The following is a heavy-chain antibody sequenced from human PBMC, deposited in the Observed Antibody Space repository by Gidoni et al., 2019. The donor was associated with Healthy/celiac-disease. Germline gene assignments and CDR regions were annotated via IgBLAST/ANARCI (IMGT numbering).Heavy chain of an antibody. J-gene: IGHJ5*02. Sequence: QVQLQESGPGLVKPSQTLSPTCTVPGGSIRSGSYYWSWIRPPAGTGLEWIGRIYTSGSTNYNPPLKSRVTISVDTSKNQFSLKLSSVTAADTALYYCAREWYSSGWSPQKNWFDPWGQGTLVTVSS. D-gene: IGHD6-19*01. CDR3: AREWYSSGWSPQKNWFDP. CDR2: IYTSGST. V-gene: IGHV4-61*02. CDR1: GGSIRSGSYY.